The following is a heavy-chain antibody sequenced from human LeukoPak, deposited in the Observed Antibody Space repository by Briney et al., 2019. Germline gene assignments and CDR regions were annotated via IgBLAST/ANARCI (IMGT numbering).Heavy chain of an antibody. CDR1: GYTFTGYY. Sequence: ASVKVSCKASGYTFTGYYMHWVRQAPGQGLEWMGWISASNGNTNYAQNFQGRVTMTTDTSTSTAYMELRSLRSDDTAVYYCASSQGLRYFDWLLTPPDAFDIWGQGTMVTVSS. J-gene: IGHJ3*02. CDR3: ASSQGLRYFDWLLTPPDAFDI. V-gene: IGHV1-18*04. D-gene: IGHD3-9*01. CDR2: ISASNGNT.